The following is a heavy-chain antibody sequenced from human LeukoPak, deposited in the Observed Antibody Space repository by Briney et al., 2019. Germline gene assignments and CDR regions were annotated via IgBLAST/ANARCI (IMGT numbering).Heavy chain of an antibody. Sequence: PGGSLRLSCAASGFTFSSYSMNWVRQAPGEGLEWVSSISSSSSYIYYADSVKGRFTISRDNAKNSLYLQMNRLRAEDTAVYYCARLYYDILTGYDYWGQGTLVTVSS. J-gene: IGHJ4*02. CDR3: ARLYYDILTGYDY. CDR1: GFTFSSYS. D-gene: IGHD3-9*01. CDR2: ISSSSSYI. V-gene: IGHV3-21*01.